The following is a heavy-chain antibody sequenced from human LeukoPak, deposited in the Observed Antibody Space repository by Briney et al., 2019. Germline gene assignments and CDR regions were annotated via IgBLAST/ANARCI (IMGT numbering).Heavy chain of an antibody. V-gene: IGHV4-39*01. CDR2: LYYSGST. Sequence: SETLSLTCTVSIDPLSSSTAYCRWIRQPPGKGLEWIGILYYSGSTSHNPSVKSRVTISVDTSKTQLSLKLSSVTAADTAVYYCARSSRDSWSDYWGQGTLVTVSS. D-gene: IGHD6-13*01. CDR3: ARSSRDSWSDY. J-gene: IGHJ4*02. CDR1: IDPLSSSTAY.